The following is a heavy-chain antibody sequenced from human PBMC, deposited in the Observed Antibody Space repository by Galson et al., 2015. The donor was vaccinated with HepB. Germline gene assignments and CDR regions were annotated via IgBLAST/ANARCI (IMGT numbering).Heavy chain of an antibody. CDR3: ARCDYSNYPVDY. J-gene: IGHJ4*02. CDR2: ISGSGGST. V-gene: IGHV3-23*01. Sequence: SLRLSCAGSRFSFSSYAMSWVRQAPGKGLEWVSAISGSGGSTYYADSVKGRFTISRDNSKNTMYLQMNSLRAEDTAVYYCARCDYSNYPVDYWGQGTLVPVS. CDR1: RFSFSSYA. D-gene: IGHD4-11*01.